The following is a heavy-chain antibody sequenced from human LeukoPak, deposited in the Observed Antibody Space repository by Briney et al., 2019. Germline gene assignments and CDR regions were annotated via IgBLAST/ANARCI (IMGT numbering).Heavy chain of an antibody. J-gene: IGHJ5*02. Sequence: PGGSLRLSCAASGFTFDDYGMSWVRQAPGKGLEWVSGINWNGGSTGYADSVEGRFTISRDNAKNSLYLQMNSLRAEDTALYHCARVDGGIAAAGEEYNWFDPWGQGTLVTVSS. D-gene: IGHD6-13*01. CDR2: INWNGGST. CDR3: ARVDGGIAAAGEEYNWFDP. V-gene: IGHV3-20*01. CDR1: GFTFDDYG.